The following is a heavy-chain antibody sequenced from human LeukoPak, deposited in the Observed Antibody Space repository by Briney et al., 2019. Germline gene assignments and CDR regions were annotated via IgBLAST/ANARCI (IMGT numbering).Heavy chain of an antibody. CDR3: ARDLVTVTKGFDI. V-gene: IGHV4-59*11. J-gene: IGHJ3*02. D-gene: IGHD4-17*01. CDR1: DASFSSHY. CDR2: ISYIGST. Sequence: SETLSLTCALSDASFSSHYWTWIRQPPGKGLEWIGYISYIGSTNYNPSLKSRVTISIDTSKNQFSLKLSSVTAADTAVYYCARDLVTVTKGFDIWGQGTMVSVSS.